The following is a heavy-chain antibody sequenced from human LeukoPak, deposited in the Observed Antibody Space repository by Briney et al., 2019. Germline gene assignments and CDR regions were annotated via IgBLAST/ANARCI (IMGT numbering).Heavy chain of an antibody. V-gene: IGHV1-2*02. Sequence: GASVKVSCKASGYTFTGYYIHWVRQAPGQGLEWMGWINPNSGGTNYAQKFQGRVTMTRDTSISTAYMELSRLRSDDTAVYYCARGEGRYCSSTSCLTGMDVWGQGTTVTVSS. J-gene: IGHJ6*02. CDR3: ARGEGRYCSSTSCLTGMDV. CDR2: INPNSGGT. D-gene: IGHD2-2*01. CDR1: GYTFTGYY.